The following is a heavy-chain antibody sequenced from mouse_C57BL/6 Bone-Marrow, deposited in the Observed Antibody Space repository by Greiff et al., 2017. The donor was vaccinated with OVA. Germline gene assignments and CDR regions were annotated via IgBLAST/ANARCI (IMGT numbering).Heavy chain of an antibody. D-gene: IGHD1-1*01. CDR2: IWSGGST. J-gene: IGHJ2*01. CDR3: ARNSPLTTVVATNYFDY. CDR1: GFSLTSYG. V-gene: IGHV2-2*01. Sequence: QVQLKQSGPGLVQPSQSLSITCTVSGFSLTSYGVHWVRQSPGKGLEWLGVIWSGGSTDYNAAFISRLSISKDNSKSQVFFKMNSLQADDTAIYYCARNSPLTTVVATNYFDYWGQGTTRTVSS.